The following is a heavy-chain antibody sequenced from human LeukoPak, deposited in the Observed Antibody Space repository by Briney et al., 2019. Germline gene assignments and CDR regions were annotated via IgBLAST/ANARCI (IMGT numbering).Heavy chain of an antibody. CDR2: ISSNGGST. Sequence: GGSLRLSCAASGFTFSSYAMHWVRQAPGKGLEYVSAISSNGGSTYYANSVKGRFTISRDNSKNTLYLQMGSLRAEDMAVYYCARSGRSDFWSGYPIDYWGQGTLVTVPS. CDR1: GFTFSSYA. J-gene: IGHJ4*02. V-gene: IGHV3-64*01. CDR3: ARSGRSDFWSGYPIDY. D-gene: IGHD3-3*01.